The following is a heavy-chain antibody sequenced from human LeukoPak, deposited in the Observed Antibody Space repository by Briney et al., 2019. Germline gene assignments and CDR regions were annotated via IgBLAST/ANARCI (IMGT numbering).Heavy chain of an antibody. Sequence: PSGTLSLTCTVSGGSISSYYWSWIRQPPGKGLEWIGYIYYSGSTDSNPSLKSRVTISVDTSKNQFSLKLRSVTAADTAVYYCARRPRNDILTGTPFDYWGQGILVTVSS. J-gene: IGHJ4*02. CDR1: GGSISSYY. D-gene: IGHD3-9*01. CDR3: ARRPRNDILTGTPFDY. CDR2: IYYSGST. V-gene: IGHV4-59*01.